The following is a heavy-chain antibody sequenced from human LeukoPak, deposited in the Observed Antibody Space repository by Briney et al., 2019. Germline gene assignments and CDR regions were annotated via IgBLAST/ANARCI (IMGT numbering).Heavy chain of an antibody. V-gene: IGHV3-48*03. CDR2: ISTTGSTI. Sequence: PGGSLRLSCAASGFTFSGSEMNWVRQAPGQGLEWVSYISTTGSTIYYADSVKGRFTISRDNAKNSLYLQMSSLRAEDTAVYYCARGDDYGDNSFGYWGQGTLVNVSS. CDR1: GFTFSGSE. D-gene: IGHD4-17*01. J-gene: IGHJ4*02. CDR3: ARGDDYGDNSFGY.